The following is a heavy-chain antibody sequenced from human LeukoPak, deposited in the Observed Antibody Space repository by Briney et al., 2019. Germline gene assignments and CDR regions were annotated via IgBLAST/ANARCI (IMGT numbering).Heavy chain of an antibody. V-gene: IGHV1-69*05. CDR2: IIPIFGTA. CDR1: GGTFSSYA. D-gene: IGHD5-24*01. Sequence: SVKVSCKASGGTFSSYAISWVRQAPGQGLEWMGRIIPIFGTANYAQKFQGRATITTDESTSTAYMELSSLRSEDTAVYYCAREGDGYRYDYWGQGTLVTVSS. J-gene: IGHJ4*02. CDR3: AREGDGYRYDY.